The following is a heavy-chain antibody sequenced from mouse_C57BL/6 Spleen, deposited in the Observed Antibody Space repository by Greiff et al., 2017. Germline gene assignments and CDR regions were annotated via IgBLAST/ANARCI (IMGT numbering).Heavy chain of an antibody. CDR1: GFTFSDYG. D-gene: IGHD2-2*01. Sequence: EVNVVESGGGLVKPGGSLKLSCAASGFTFSDYGMHWVRQAPEKGLEWVAYISSGSSTIYYADTVKGRFTISRDNAKNTLFLQMTSLRSEDTAMYYCARRWLPLYAMDYWGQGTSVTVSS. CDR3: ARRWLPLYAMDY. V-gene: IGHV5-17*01. J-gene: IGHJ4*01. CDR2: ISSGSSTI.